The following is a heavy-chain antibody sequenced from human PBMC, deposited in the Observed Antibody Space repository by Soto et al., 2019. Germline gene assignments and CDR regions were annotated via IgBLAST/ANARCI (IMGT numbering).Heavy chain of an antibody. V-gene: IGHV3-33*01. Sequence: HPGGSLRLSCAASGFTFSSYGMHWVRQAPGKGLEWVAVIWYDGSNKYYADSVKGRFTISRDNSKNTLYLQMNSLRAEDTAVYYCASEGIAGSTGGYFQHWGQGTLVTVSS. CDR1: GFTFSSYG. CDR3: ASEGIAGSTGGYFQH. CDR2: IWYDGSNK. J-gene: IGHJ1*01. D-gene: IGHD6-13*01.